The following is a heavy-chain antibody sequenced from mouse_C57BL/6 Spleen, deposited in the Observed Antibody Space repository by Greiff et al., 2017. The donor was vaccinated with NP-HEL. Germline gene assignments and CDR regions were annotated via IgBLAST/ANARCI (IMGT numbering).Heavy chain of an antibody. D-gene: IGHD1-1*01. CDR3: ARSPITTVVDWYFDV. J-gene: IGHJ1*03. Sequence: LVESGAELVKPGASVKISCKASGYAFSSYWMNWVKQRPGKGLEWIGQIYPGDGDTNYNGKFKGKATLTADKSSSTAYMQLSSLTSEDSAVYFCARSPITTVVDWYFDVWGTGTTVTVSS. CDR2: IYPGDGDT. V-gene: IGHV1-80*01. CDR1: GYAFSSYW.